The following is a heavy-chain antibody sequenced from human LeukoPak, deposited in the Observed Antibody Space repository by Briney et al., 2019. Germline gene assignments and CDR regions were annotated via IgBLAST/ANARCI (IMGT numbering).Heavy chain of an antibody. J-gene: IGHJ4*02. Sequence: GGSLRLSCAASGFTFSTYGMHWVRQAPGKGLEWVSFIRNNGDNKYYADSVRGRFTISRDNSKNTLYLQMNTLRTDDTAVYYCVTSKGAGYFDYWGQGTLVTVSS. CDR3: VTSKGAGYFDY. CDR1: GFTFSTYG. CDR2: IRNNGDNK. D-gene: IGHD6-19*01. V-gene: IGHV3-30*02.